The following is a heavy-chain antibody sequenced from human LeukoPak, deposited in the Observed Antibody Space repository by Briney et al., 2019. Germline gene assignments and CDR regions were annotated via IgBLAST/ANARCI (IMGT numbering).Heavy chain of an antibody. D-gene: IGHD2-2*01. CDR2: IIPIFGTA. J-gene: IGHJ6*03. CDR1: GGTFSSYA. CDR3: ARSPPYQPLYYYYYMDV. Sequence: GASVKVSCKASGGTFSSYAISWVRQAPGQGLEWMGGIIPIFGTANYAQKFQGRVTITADESTSTAYMELSSLRSEDTAVYYCARSPPYQPLYYYYYMDVWGKGTTVTVSS. V-gene: IGHV1-69*13.